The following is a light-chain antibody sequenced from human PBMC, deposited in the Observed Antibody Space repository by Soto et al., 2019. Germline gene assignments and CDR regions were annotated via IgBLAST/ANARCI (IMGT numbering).Light chain of an antibody. Sequence: QSVLTQPRSVSGSPGQSITISCTGTSSDVGGYNYVSWYRQHPGKAPKLMIYDVSKRPSGVPDRFSGSKSGNTASLTISGLQAEAEADYYCCSYAGSYTHYVFGTGTKVTVL. CDR2: DVS. V-gene: IGLV2-11*01. CDR3: CSYAGSYTHYV. J-gene: IGLJ1*01. CDR1: SSDVGGYNY.